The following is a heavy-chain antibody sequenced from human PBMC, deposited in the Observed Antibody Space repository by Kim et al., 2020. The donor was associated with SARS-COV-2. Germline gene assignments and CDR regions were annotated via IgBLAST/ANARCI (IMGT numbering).Heavy chain of an antibody. CDR3: ARQLITARPGQFDY. D-gene: IGHD1-20*01. Sequence: SVKVSCKASGDTFRNYAINWVRQAPGQGLEWMGRIIPIFGTLNYAQKFQGRVMITADESTNSVYMELSILRSEDTAVYYCARQLITARPGQFDYWGQGILVTVSS. CDR2: IIPIFGTL. V-gene: IGHV1-69*13. CDR1: GDTFRNYA. J-gene: IGHJ4*02.